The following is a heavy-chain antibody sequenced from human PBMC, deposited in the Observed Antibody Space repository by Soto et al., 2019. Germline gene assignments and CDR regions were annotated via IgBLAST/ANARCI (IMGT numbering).Heavy chain of an antibody. V-gene: IGHV4-34*01. CDR2: ISPSGTT. J-gene: IGHJ4*02. Sequence: PSEPVYLTCSLYSGSLSGYYWSWIRQPPGKVLEWIGEISPSGTTNYSPSLKSRVSISVDTSKNQFSLNLTSLTAADTAVYYCARAPQVSGSAQTPPDFWGQGSLATVSS. D-gene: IGHD6-6*01. CDR1: SGSLSGYY. CDR3: ARAPQVSGSAQTPPDF.